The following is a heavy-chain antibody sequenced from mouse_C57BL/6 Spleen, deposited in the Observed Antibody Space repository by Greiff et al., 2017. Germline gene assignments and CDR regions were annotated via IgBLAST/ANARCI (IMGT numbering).Heavy chain of an antibody. J-gene: IGHJ4*01. CDR3: ARSYYGNYVGHAMDY. CDR1: GYTFTDYN. D-gene: IGHD2-1*01. CDR2: INPNNGGT. V-gene: IGHV1-22*01. Sequence: EVQLQQSGPELVKPGASVKMSCKASGYTFTDYNMHWVKQSHGKSLEWIGYINPNNGGTSYNQKFKGKATLTVNKSSSTAYMELRSLTSEDSAVYYCARSYYGNYVGHAMDYWGQGTSVTVSS.